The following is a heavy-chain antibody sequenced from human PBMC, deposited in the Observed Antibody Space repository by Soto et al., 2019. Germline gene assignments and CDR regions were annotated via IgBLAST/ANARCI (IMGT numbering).Heavy chain of an antibody. Sequence: GGSLRLSCAASGFTFSSYSMNWVRQAPGKGLEWVSYISTSSNTIYYADSVKGRFTMSRDNAKNSLYLQMNSLRAEDTAVYYCARVRDYDGNFVSDHWGQGTLVTVSS. D-gene: IGHD4-17*01. J-gene: IGHJ1*01. CDR1: GFTFSSYS. V-gene: IGHV3-48*01. CDR3: ARVRDYDGNFVSDH. CDR2: ISTSSNTI.